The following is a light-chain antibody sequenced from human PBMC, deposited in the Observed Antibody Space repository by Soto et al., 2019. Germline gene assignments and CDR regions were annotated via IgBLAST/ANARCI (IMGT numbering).Light chain of an antibody. CDR2: GAS. CDR1: QSISTN. J-gene: IGKJ1*01. Sequence: IVMTQSPASLSVSLGESATLSCWASQSISTNLAWYQQKPGQAPRLLIYGASTRATGISARFRGSGSGTEFTLTISSLQSEDFAVYYCQHYYNSWTFGQGTQVEIK. V-gene: IGKV3-15*01. CDR3: QHYYNSWT.